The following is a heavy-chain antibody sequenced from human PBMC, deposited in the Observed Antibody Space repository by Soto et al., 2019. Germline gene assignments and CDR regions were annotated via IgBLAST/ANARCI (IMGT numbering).Heavy chain of an antibody. CDR2: SDHSGST. CDR3: ARDWGTGYNWFDP. V-gene: IGHV4-38-2*02. J-gene: IGHJ5*02. CDR1: GWSISSGYD. D-gene: IGHD1-1*01. Sequence: SETLSLTCAVSGWSISSGYDWAWIRQSPGKGLEWIGSSDHSGSTSYNAFLKSRVTISIDASKNQFSLNLTSVTAADTAVYYCARDWGTGYNWFDPWGQGNLVTVSS.